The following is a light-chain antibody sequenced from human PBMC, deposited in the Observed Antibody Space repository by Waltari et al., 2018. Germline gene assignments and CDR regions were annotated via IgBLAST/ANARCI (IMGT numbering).Light chain of an antibody. CDR3: SSYTSSSTFT. CDR2: EVS. Sequence: QSALTQPPSVSGSPGQSVTISCTGTSSDVGSYNRVSWYQQPPGTAPKLMIYEVSNRPSGVLDRFSWSKSGNTASLTISGLQAEDEADYYCSSYTSSSTFTFGGGTKLTVL. J-gene: IGLJ2*01. V-gene: IGLV2-18*02. CDR1: SSDVGSYNR.